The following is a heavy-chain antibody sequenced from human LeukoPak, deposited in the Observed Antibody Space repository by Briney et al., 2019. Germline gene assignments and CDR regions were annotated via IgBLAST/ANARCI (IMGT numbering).Heavy chain of an antibody. D-gene: IGHD3/OR15-3a*01. CDR2: IKQDGSEK. CDR3: ARGTSLDY. CDR1: GFIFSTTW. Sequence: GGSLRLSCAASGFIFSTTWMNWVRQAPGKGLEWVANIKQDGSEKYYVDSVKGRFTISRDNAKNSLYLQMNSLRAEDTAVYYCARGTSLDYWGQGTLVTVSS. J-gene: IGHJ4*02. V-gene: IGHV3-7*01.